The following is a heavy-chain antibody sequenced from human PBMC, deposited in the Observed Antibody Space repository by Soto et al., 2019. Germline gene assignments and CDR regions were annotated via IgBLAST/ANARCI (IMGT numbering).Heavy chain of an antibody. J-gene: IGHJ5*02. D-gene: IGHD3-22*01. CDR3: ARKAIYYDSSGYYYGNWFDP. CDR2: INHSGST. V-gene: IGHV4-34*01. Sequence: SETLSLTCAVYVGSFSGYYWSWIRQPPGKGLEWIGEINHSGSTNYNPSLESRVTISVDTSKNQFSLKLSSVTAADTAVYYCARKAIYYDSSGYYYGNWFDPWGQGTLVTVSS. CDR1: VGSFSGYY.